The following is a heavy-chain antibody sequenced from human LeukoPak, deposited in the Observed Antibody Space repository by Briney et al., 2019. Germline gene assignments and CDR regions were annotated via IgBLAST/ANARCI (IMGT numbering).Heavy chain of an antibody. CDR2: IRHGGSNK. CDR3: ARDHHGTGSYFEY. CDR1: GFTFSSYG. J-gene: IGHJ4*02. V-gene: IGHV3-30*02. D-gene: IGHD3-10*01. Sequence: PGGSLRLSCAASGFTFSSYGIHWVRQAPDKGLEWVAFIRHGGSNKYFLDSVRGRFTISRDNSKNTLFLQMNSLRVDDTAVYYCARDHHGTGSYFEYWGQGILVTVSS.